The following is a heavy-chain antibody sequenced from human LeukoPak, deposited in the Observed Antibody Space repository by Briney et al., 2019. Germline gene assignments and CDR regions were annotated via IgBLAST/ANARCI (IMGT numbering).Heavy chain of an antibody. Sequence: GGSLRLSCAASGFNFRRYEMNWVRQAPGQGLQWVSYISSSGSAISYADSVKGRFTISRDNSKNSLYLQMDTLRAEDTAVYYCARGDGTYSHNWFDHWGQGTLVTVSS. J-gene: IGHJ5*02. D-gene: IGHD1-26*01. CDR1: GFNFRRYE. V-gene: IGHV3-48*03. CDR2: ISSSGSAI. CDR3: ARGDGTYSHNWFDH.